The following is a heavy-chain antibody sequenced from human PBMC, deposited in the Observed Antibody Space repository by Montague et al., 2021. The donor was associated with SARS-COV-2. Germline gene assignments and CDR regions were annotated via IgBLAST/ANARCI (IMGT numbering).Heavy chain of an antibody. J-gene: IGHJ3*02. CDR1: SGSISSYY. D-gene: IGHD6-13*01. CDR3: ARGAGYSSSWYLAFEI. CDR2: IIYSGIT. V-gene: IGHV4-59*01. Sequence: SETLSLTCTVSSGSISSYYWSWIRQPPGKGLEWIGYIIYSGITNYNPSLKIRVTISVDTSKNQFSLKLSSVTAADTAVYYCARGAGYSSSWYLAFEIWGQGTMVTVSS.